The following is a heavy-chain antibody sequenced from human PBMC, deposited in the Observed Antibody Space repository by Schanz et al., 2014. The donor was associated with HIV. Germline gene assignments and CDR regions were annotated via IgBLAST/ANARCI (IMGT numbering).Heavy chain of an antibody. CDR3: ARDKSNLGMDS. CDR2: ITNSGNRM. J-gene: IGHJ5*01. Sequence: QEQLVESGGGSVKPGGSLRLSCAASGFSLGDYYMSWIRQAPGKGPEWISYITNSGNRMNYADSVKGRFTTSRDNAKNSLYLQMNTLRADDTAVYYCARDKSNLGMDSWGQGTLVTVSS. CDR1: GFSLGDYY. V-gene: IGHV3-11*01.